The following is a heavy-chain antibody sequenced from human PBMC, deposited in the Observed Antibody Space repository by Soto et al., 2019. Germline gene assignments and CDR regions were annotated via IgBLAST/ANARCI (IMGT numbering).Heavy chain of an antibody. Sequence: QVQLVQSGAEVKKPGSSVKVSCKASGGTFSSYAISWVRQAPGQVLEWMGGIIPIFGTATYAQKFQGRVKITADESTSTAYMELSSLRSEDTAVYYCARAEGSSGWYEWFDYWGQGTLVTVSS. D-gene: IGHD6-19*01. CDR3: ARAEGSSGWYEWFDY. J-gene: IGHJ5*01. CDR1: GGTFSSYA. CDR2: IIPIFGTA. V-gene: IGHV1-69*01.